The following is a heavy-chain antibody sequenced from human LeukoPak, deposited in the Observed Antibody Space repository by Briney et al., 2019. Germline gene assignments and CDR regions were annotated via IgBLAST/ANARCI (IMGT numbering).Heavy chain of an antibody. D-gene: IGHD2-15*01. CDR1: GYSFTSYW. Sequence: GESLKISCKGSGYSFTSYWIGWVRQMPGKGLEGMGIIYPGDSDTRYSPSFQGQVTISADKSISTAYLQWSSLKASDTAMYYCARQSGYCSGGSCYNWFDPWGQGTLVTVSS. V-gene: IGHV5-51*01. CDR3: ARQSGYCSGGSCYNWFDP. J-gene: IGHJ5*02. CDR2: IYPGDSDT.